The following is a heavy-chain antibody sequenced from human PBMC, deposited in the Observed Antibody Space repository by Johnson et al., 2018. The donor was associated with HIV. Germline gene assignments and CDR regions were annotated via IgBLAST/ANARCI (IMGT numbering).Heavy chain of an antibody. D-gene: IGHD4-23*01. CDR3: ARGYGGNYDAFDI. Sequence: MQLVESGGGLVQPGGSLRLSCAASGFSFSSYGVHWVRQAPGKGLEYVSSISSNGGSTYYANSVKGRFTISRDNSKNTLYLQMGSLRAEDMAVYYCARGYGGNYDAFDIWGQGTMVTVSS. CDR1: GFSFSSYG. J-gene: IGHJ3*02. CDR2: ISSNGGST. V-gene: IGHV3-64*01.